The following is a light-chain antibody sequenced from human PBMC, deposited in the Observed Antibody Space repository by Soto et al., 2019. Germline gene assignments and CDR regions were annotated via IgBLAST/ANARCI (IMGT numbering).Light chain of an antibody. CDR1: QIISNN. J-gene: IGKJ1*01. CDR3: QQHNNWPPWT. Sequence: EIVMTQSPATFPVSPGEGVTLSCRASQIISNNLAWYQQKPGQAPRLLIYGASNRATGIPARFSGSGSATEFTLTISSLQYEDVAVYYCQQHNNWPPWTFGQGTKVEIK. CDR2: GAS. V-gene: IGKV3-15*01.